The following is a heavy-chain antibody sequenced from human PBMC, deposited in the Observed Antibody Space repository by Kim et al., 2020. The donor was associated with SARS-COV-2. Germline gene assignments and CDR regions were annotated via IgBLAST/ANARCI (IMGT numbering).Heavy chain of an antibody. Sequence: GGSLRLSCAASGFTFSSYWMSWVRQAPGKGLEWVANIKQDGSEKYYVDSVKGRFTISRDNAKNSLYLQMNSLRAEDTAVYYCARDTGGSSSWWGYYYYGMDVWGQGTTGTVSS. CDR2: IKQDGSEK. CDR1: GFTFSSYW. CDR3: ARDTGGSSSWWGYYYYGMDV. V-gene: IGHV3-7*03. J-gene: IGHJ6*02. D-gene: IGHD6-13*01.